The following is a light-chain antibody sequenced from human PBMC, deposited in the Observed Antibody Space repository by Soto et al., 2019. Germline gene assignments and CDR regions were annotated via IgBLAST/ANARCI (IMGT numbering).Light chain of an antibody. Sequence: EIVMTQSPATLSVSPGETAALSCRASQSVDSTLAWYQQKPGQAPRLLIYDASTRATGIPARFSGSGSGTEFTLTISRLQSEDFAVYFCQQYHKWPPYTFGQVTKLEIK. CDR3: QQYHKWPPYT. CDR1: QSVDST. V-gene: IGKV3-15*01. CDR2: DAS. J-gene: IGKJ2*01.